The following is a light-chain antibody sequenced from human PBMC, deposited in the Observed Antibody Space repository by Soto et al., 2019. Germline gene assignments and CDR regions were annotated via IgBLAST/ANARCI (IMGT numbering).Light chain of an antibody. Sequence: QAVVTQPPSASGTPGQRVTISCSGSNSNIGSNAVHWYQQVPGTAPRLLIYTNNQRPSGVPDRFSGSKSGTSASLAISGPQSEDEADYYCATWDDSLSGPVFGGGTKVTVL. CDR1: NSNIGSNA. J-gene: IGLJ3*02. CDR3: ATWDDSLSGPV. CDR2: TNN. V-gene: IGLV1-44*01.